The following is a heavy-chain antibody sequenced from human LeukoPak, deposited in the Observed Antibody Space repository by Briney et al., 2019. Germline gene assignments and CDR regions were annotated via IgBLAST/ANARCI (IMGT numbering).Heavy chain of an antibody. CDR2: LSGSGGGT. CDR1: GITLSNYG. CDR3: AKRGVVIRVFLVGFHKEAYYFDS. V-gene: IGHV3-23*01. D-gene: IGHD3-10*01. Sequence: PGGSLRLSCAVAGITLSNYGMSWVRQDPGKGLEWVAGLSGSGGGTNYADSVQGRFTISRDNPKNTLYLQMNSLRAEDTAVYFCAKRGVVIRVFLVGFHKEAYYFDSWGQGALVTVSS. J-gene: IGHJ4*02.